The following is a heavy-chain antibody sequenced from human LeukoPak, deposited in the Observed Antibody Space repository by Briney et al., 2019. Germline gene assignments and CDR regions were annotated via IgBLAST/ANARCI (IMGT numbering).Heavy chain of an antibody. CDR1: GFTFSSYG. Sequence: QTGGSLRLSCAASGFTFSSYGMHWVRQAPGKGLEWVAVISYDGSNKYYADSVKGRFTISRDNSKNTLYLQMNSLRAEDTAVYYCATSAHDYGDPGNLDYWGQGTLVTVSS. CDR3: ATSAHDYGDPGNLDY. D-gene: IGHD4-17*01. CDR2: ISYDGSNK. J-gene: IGHJ4*02. V-gene: IGHV3-30*03.